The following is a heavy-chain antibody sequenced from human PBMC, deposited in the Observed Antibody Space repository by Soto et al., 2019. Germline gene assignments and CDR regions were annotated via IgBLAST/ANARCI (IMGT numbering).Heavy chain of an antibody. J-gene: IGHJ5*02. V-gene: IGHV3-74*01. CDR1: GFTFSNYW. Sequence: PGGSLRLSCAASGFTFSNYWMHWVRQAPGKGLVWVSQINGDGSFTTYADSVKGRFTISRDNAKNTLYLQLNSLRAEDTALYYCARGSYGDYPRTNWFDPWGQGTLVTVSS. CDR2: INGDGSFT. D-gene: IGHD4-17*01. CDR3: ARGSYGDYPRTNWFDP.